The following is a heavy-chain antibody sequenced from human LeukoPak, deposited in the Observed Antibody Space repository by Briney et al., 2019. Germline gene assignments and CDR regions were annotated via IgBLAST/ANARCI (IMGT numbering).Heavy chain of an antibody. V-gene: IGHV1-2*02. Sequence: GASVKVSCKASGYTFTRYYMHWVRQAPGQGLEWMGWINPNSGGTNYAQKFQGRVTMTRDTSISTAYMELSRLRSDDTAVYYCARPLYDSSDYADAFDIWGQGTMVTVSS. D-gene: IGHD3-22*01. J-gene: IGHJ3*02. CDR3: ARPLYDSSDYADAFDI. CDR2: INPNSGGT. CDR1: GYTFTRYY.